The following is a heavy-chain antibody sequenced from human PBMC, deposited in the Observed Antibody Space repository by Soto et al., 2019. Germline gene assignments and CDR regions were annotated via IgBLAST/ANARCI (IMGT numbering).Heavy chain of an antibody. CDR3: AKDKRKLGYCSSTSCYAPSPTFDY. D-gene: IGHD2-2*01. Sequence: GGSLRLSCAASGFSFSTYAMVWVRQAPGKGLEWISAITNTGSSTYYADSVKGRFTISRDNSKNTLYLQMNSLRAEDTAVNYCAKDKRKLGYCSSTSCYAPSPTFDYWGQGTLVTVSS. J-gene: IGHJ4*02. V-gene: IGHV3-23*01. CDR1: GFSFSTYA. CDR2: ITNTGSST.